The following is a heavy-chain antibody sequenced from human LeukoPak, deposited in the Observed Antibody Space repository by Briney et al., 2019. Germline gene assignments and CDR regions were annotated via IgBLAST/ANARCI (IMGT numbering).Heavy chain of an antibody. D-gene: IGHD3-22*01. CDR1: GGSINSNYYY. Sequence: PSETLSLTCTVSGGSINSNYYYWGWIRQPPGKGLEWIGSIDYSGSTYYNPSLKSRVTISVDTSKNQFSLKMSSVTAADTAVYYCARNYYDSSGYYYFDYWGQGTLVTVSS. CDR2: IDYSGST. CDR3: ARNYYDSSGYYYFDY. V-gene: IGHV4-39*01. J-gene: IGHJ4*02.